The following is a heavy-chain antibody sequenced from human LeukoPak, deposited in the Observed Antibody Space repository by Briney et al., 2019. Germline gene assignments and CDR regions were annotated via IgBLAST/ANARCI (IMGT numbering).Heavy chain of an antibody. CDR3: AKDPPIAAAGTDGDV. V-gene: IGHV3-23*01. D-gene: IGHD6-13*01. Sequence: GGSLRLSCAASGFTFSSYGVSWVRQAPGKGLEWVSAISGSGGSTYYADSVKGRFTISRDNSKNTLYLQMNSLRAEDTAVYYCAKDPPIAAAGTDGDVWGKGTTVTISS. J-gene: IGHJ6*04. CDR1: GFTFSSYG. CDR2: ISGSGGST.